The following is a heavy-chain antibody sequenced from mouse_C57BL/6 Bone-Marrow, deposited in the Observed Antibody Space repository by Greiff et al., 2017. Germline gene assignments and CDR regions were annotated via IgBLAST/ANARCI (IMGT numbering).Heavy chain of an antibody. V-gene: IGHV5-9-1*02. Sequence: EVKLQESGEGLVKPGGSLKLSCAASGFTFSSYAMSWVRQTPEKRLEWVAYISSGGDSIYYADTVKGRFTISRDNARNTLYLQMSSLKSEDTAMYYCTTYGSSYDYAMDDWGQGTSVTVSS. CDR2: ISSGGDSI. D-gene: IGHD1-1*01. CDR1: GFTFSSYA. J-gene: IGHJ4*01. CDR3: TTYGSSYDYAMDD.